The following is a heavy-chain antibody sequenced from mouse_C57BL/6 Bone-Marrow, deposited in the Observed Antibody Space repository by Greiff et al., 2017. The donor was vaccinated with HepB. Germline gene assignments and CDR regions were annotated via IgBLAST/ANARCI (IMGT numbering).Heavy chain of an antibody. CDR3: TTPLLLRRWYFDV. CDR2: IDPENGDT. Sequence: VQLQQSGAELVRPGASVKLSCTASGFNIKDDYMHWVKQRPEQGLEWIGWIDPENGDTEYASKFQGKATITADTSSNTAYLQLSSLTSEDTAVYYCTTPLLLRRWYFDVWGTGTTVTVSS. D-gene: IGHD1-1*01. J-gene: IGHJ1*03. V-gene: IGHV14-4*01. CDR1: GFNIKDDY.